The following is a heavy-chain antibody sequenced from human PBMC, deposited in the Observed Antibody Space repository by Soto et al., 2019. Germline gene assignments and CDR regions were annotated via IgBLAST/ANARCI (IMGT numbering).Heavy chain of an antibody. Sequence: GSLRLSCAASGFTFSDYYMSWIRQAPGKGLEWVSYISSSSSYTNYADSVKGRFTISRDNAKNSLYLQMNSLRAEDTAVYYCARGLLTAGTGGGFDYWGQGTLVTVSS. CDR2: ISSSSSYT. V-gene: IGHV3-11*03. CDR3: ARGLLTAGTGGGFDY. CDR1: GFTFSDYY. J-gene: IGHJ4*02. D-gene: IGHD6-13*01.